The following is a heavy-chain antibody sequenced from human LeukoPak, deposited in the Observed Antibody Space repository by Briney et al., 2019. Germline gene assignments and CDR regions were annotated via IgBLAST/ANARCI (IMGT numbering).Heavy chain of an antibody. Sequence: GGSLRLSCAASGFTFSDYYMNWIRQAPGKGLEWVSYISSSGSTIYYADSVKGRFTISRDNAKNSLYLQMNSLRAEDTAVYFCAKDRGVVRGVIFYYDGMDVWGQGTTVTVSS. CDR3: AKDRGVVRGVIFYYDGMDV. CDR1: GFTFSDYY. CDR2: ISSSGSTI. V-gene: IGHV3-11*01. D-gene: IGHD3-10*01. J-gene: IGHJ6*02.